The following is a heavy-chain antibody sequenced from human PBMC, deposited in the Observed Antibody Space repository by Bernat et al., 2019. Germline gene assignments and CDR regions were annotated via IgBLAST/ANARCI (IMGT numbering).Heavy chain of an antibody. CDR2: ISYDGSNK. Sequence: QVQLVESGGGVVQPGRSLRLSCAASGFTFSSYAMHWVRQAPGKGLEWVAVISYDGSNKYYADSVKGRFTISRDNSKNTLYLQMNSLRAEDTAVYYCARDTARRGIAAAGIVLIYWGQGTLVTVSS. CDR1: GFTFSSYA. D-gene: IGHD6-13*01. V-gene: IGHV3-30-3*01. CDR3: ARDTARRGIAAAGIVLIY. J-gene: IGHJ4*02.